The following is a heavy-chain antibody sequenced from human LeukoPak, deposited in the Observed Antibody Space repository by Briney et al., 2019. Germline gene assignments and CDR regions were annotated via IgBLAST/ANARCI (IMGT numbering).Heavy chain of an antibody. CDR1: GFTFDDYA. J-gene: IGHJ4*02. CDR3: AKVRWDNSGWYYLDS. Sequence: GRSLRLSCAASGFTFDDYAMHWVRQAPGKGLEWVSGISWNGGTIGYADSVKGRFTISRDNAKNSLYLQMNSLRTEDTAVYYCAKVRWDNSGWYYLDSWGQGTLVTVSS. V-gene: IGHV3-9*01. D-gene: IGHD6-19*01. CDR2: ISWNGGTI.